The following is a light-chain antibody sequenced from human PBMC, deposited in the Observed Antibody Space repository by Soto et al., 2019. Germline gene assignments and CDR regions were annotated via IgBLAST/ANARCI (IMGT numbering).Light chain of an antibody. CDR1: SSNIGSNT. V-gene: IGLV1-44*01. CDR3: AALDDSLNGLV. J-gene: IGLJ1*01. CDR2: NNN. Sequence: QSVLTQPPSASGTPGQRVTISCSGSSSNIGSNTVNWYQQLPGTAPKLLIYNNNQRPSGVPDRFSGSKSGTSASLAISGLQSEDEADYYCAALDDSLNGLVFGTGTKLNVL.